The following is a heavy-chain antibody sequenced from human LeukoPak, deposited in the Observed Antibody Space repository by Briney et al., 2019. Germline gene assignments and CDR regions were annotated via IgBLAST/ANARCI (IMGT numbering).Heavy chain of an antibody. CDR3: ARGSAWSSWYKYPFDY. CDR2: MNPNSGNT. V-gene: IGHV1-8*03. J-gene: IGHJ4*02. CDR1: GYTFTSYD. D-gene: IGHD6-13*01. Sequence: GASVKVSCKASGYTFTSYDINWVRQATGQGLEWMGWMNPNSGNTGYAQKFQGRVTITRNTSISTAYMELSSLRSEDTAVYYCARGSAWSSWYKYPFDYWGQGTLVTVSS.